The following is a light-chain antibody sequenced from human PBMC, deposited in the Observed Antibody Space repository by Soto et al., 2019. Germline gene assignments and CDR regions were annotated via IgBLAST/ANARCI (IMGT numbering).Light chain of an antibody. Sequence: QSVLTQPASGSGSPGQSITISCTGTISDIGGYNFISWYQHHPGKAPKLVIYDVNNRPSGISYRFSGSKSGNTASLTISGLQAEDEADYYCASYTRTTTLVFGGGTKVTVL. J-gene: IGLJ2*01. CDR2: DVN. CDR1: ISDIGGYNF. CDR3: ASYTRTTTLV. V-gene: IGLV2-14*01.